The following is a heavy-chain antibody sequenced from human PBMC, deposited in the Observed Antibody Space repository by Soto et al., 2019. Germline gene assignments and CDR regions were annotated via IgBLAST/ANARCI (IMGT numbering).Heavy chain of an antibody. CDR2: IYYSGTT. Sequence: SETLSLTCTVSGGSISSYYWSWIRQPPGQGLEWIGYIYYSGTTNYNPSLKSRVTISVDTSKNHFSLKLRSVTAADTAVYYCARVPGPWGQGTLVTVSS. CDR3: ARVPGP. CDR1: GGSISSYY. V-gene: IGHV4-59*01. J-gene: IGHJ5*02.